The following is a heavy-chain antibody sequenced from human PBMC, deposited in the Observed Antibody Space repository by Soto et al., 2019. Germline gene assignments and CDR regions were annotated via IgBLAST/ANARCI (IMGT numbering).Heavy chain of an antibody. CDR2: ISGSGGST. Sequence: PGGSLRLSCAASGFTFSSYAMSWVRQAPGKGLEWVSAISGSGGSTYYADSVKGRFTISRDNSKNTLYLQMNSLRAEDTAVYYCAKPMVRGVIITNAPYGMDVWGQGTTVTVSS. V-gene: IGHV3-23*01. J-gene: IGHJ6*02. D-gene: IGHD3-10*01. CDR3: AKPMVRGVIITNAPYGMDV. CDR1: GFTFSSYA.